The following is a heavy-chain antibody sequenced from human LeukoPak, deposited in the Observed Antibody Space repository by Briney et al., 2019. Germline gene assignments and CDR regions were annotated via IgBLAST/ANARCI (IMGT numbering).Heavy chain of an antibody. D-gene: IGHD3/OR15-3a*01. Sequence: GRSLRLSCAASGFTFRSYGIHWVRQAPGKGLEWVAVISYDGSNEYYVDSVKGRFTISRDNSKNTMYLQMNSLRAEDTAVYYCAKGGTGSYYYYGMDVWGQGTTVTVSS. V-gene: IGHV3-30*18. CDR2: ISYDGSNE. CDR3: AKGGTGSYYYYGMDV. CDR1: GFTFRSYG. J-gene: IGHJ6*02.